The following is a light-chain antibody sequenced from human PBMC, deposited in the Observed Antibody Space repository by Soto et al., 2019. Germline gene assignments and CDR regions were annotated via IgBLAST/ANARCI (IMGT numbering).Light chain of an antibody. Sequence: QSVLTQPASVSGSPGQSITISCTGTSSDVGGYDYVSWYQLHPGKAPKLMVFEVSNRPSGVSYRFSGSKSGNTASLTISGLQAEDEADYFCSSYSISTAVVFGGGTKVTVL. V-gene: IGLV2-14*01. CDR3: SSYSISTAVV. J-gene: IGLJ2*01. CDR1: SSDVGGYDY. CDR2: EVS.